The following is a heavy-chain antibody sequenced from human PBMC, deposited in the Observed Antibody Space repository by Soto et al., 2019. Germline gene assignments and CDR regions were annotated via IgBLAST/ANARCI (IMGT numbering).Heavy chain of an antibody. J-gene: IGHJ6*02. CDR1: GFTFSSYG. D-gene: IGHD4-4*01. CDR3: AKVGTTVHYYYYYGMDV. CDR2: ISYDGSNK. Sequence: PGGSLRLSCAASGFTFSSYGMHWVRQAPGKGLEWVAVISYDGSNKYYADSVKGRFTISRDNSKNTLYLQMNSLRAEDTAVYYCAKVGTTVHYYYYYGMDVWGQGTTVTVSS. V-gene: IGHV3-30*18.